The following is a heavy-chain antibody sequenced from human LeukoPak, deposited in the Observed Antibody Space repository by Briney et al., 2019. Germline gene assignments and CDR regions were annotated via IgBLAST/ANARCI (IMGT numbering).Heavy chain of an antibody. V-gene: IGHV3-21*01. CDR1: GFTFSSYS. Sequence: GGSLRLSCAASGFTFSSYSMNWVRQAPGKGLEWVSSISSSSSYIYDADSVKGRFTISRDNAKNSLYLQMNSLRAEDTAVYYCARSYSGSYDDWGQGTLVTVSS. J-gene: IGHJ4*02. D-gene: IGHD1-26*01. CDR3: ARSYSGSYDD. CDR2: ISSSSSYI.